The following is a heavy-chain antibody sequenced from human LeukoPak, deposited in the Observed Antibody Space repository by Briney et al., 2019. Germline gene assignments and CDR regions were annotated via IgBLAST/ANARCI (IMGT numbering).Heavy chain of an antibody. V-gene: IGHV3-23*01. D-gene: IGHD3-3*01. J-gene: IGHJ4*02. CDR3: AKRPTDFWSGYSPFDY. CDR1: GLTFSSYA. CDR2: ISGSGGST. Sequence: GGSLRLSCAASGLTFSSYAMSWVRQAPGKGLEWVSAISGSGGSTYYADSVKGRFTISRDNSKNTLYLQMNSLRAEDTAVYYCAKRPTDFWSGYSPFDYWGQGTLVTVSS.